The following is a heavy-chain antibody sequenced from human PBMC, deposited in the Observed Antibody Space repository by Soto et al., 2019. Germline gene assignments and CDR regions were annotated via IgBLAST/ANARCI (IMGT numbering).Heavy chain of an antibody. V-gene: IGHV3-30*18. CDR1: GFTFSSYG. Sequence: QVQLVESGGGVVQPGRSLRLSCAASGFTFSSYGMHWVRQAPGKGLEWVAVISYDGSNKYYADSVKGRFTISRDNSKNTLYLQMNSPRAEDTAVYYCAKDADYYYDSSGPAWRQHWGQGTLVTVSS. CDR2: ISYDGSNK. CDR3: AKDADYYYDSSGPAWRQH. D-gene: IGHD3-22*01. J-gene: IGHJ1*01.